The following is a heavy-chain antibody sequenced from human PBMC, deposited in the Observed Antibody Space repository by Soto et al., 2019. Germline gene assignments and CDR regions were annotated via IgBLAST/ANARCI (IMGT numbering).Heavy chain of an antibody. J-gene: IGHJ1*01. CDR3: ALVVAATPTYFQH. Sequence: KPSETLSLTCSVYGGSFSGYYWSWIRQPPGKGLEWIGEINHSGSTNYNPSLKSRVTISVDTSKNQFSLKLSSVTAADTAVYYCALVVAATPTYFQHWGQGTLVTVS. CDR1: GGSFSGYY. CDR2: INHSGST. D-gene: IGHD2-15*01. V-gene: IGHV4-34*01.